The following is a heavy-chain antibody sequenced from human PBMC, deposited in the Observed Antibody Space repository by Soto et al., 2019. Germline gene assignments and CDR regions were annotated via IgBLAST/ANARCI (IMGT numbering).Heavy chain of an antibody. V-gene: IGHV4-38-2*01. J-gene: IGHJ4*02. CDR1: GYSISSGYY. CDR2: IYRSGST. CDR3: ARGPANYYFDY. D-gene: IGHD2-8*01. Sequence: PSETLSLTCAVSGYSISSGYYWGWIRQPPGKGLEWIGSIYRSGSTYYNPSLKSRVTISVDTSKNQLSLKLSSVTAADTALYYCARGPANYYFDYWGQGTLVTVSS.